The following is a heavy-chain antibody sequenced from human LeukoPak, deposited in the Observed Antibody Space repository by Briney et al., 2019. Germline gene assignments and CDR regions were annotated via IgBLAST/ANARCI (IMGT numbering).Heavy chain of an antibody. J-gene: IGHJ4*02. V-gene: IGHV4-34*01. Sequence: SETLSLTCAVYGGSFSGYYWSWIRQPPGKGLEWIGEINHSGSTNYNPSLKSRVTISVDTSKNQFSLKLSSVTAADTAVCYCARAQPRGYSYGFAYWGQGTLVTVSS. D-gene: IGHD5-18*01. CDR1: GGSFSGYY. CDR3: ARAQPRGYSYGFAY. CDR2: INHSGST.